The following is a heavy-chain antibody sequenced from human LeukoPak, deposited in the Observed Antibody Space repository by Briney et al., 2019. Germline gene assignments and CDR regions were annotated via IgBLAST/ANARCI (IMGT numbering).Heavy chain of an antibody. CDR1: GFTLSSYG. CDR3: AKGKVGAGLELDY. D-gene: IGHD1-26*01. J-gene: IGHJ4*02. CDR2: ISYDGSNK. Sequence: QSGGSLRLSCAASGFTLSSYGMHWVRGAPGKGLEWVAVISYDGSNKYYADSVKGRFTISRDNSKNTLYLQMNSLRAEDTAVYYCAKGKVGAGLELDYWGQGTLVTVSS. V-gene: IGHV3-30*18.